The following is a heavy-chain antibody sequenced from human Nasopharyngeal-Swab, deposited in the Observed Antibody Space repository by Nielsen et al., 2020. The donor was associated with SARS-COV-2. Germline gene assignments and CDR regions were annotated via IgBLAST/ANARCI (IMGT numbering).Heavy chain of an antibody. J-gene: IGHJ6*02. Sequence: ASVKVSCKASGYTFTSYDINWVRQATGQGLEWMGWMNPNSGNTGYAQKFQGRVTITRNTSISTAYMELSSLRSEDTAVCYCARVYCSSTSCFYGMDVWGQGTTVTVFS. CDR1: GYTFTSYD. V-gene: IGHV1-8*03. CDR2: MNPNSGNT. D-gene: IGHD2-2*01. CDR3: ARVYCSSTSCFYGMDV.